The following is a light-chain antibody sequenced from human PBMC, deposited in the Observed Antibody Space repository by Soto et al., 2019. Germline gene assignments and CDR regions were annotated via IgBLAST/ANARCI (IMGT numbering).Light chain of an antibody. J-gene: IGKJ1*01. CDR2: GAS. V-gene: IGKV3-20*01. Sequence: EIVLTQSPGTLSLSPGERATLSCRASQSVSSSYLAWYQQKPGQAPRLRIFGASRRATGIPDRFSGSGSGTNFTLTISRLEPEDFAVYYCQQYGKLPRTFGQGTKVEIK. CDR3: QQYGKLPRT. CDR1: QSVSSSY.